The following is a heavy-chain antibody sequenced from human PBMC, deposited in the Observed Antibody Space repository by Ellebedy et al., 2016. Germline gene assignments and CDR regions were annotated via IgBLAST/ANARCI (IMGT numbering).Heavy chain of an antibody. Sequence: SVKVSCKASGGTFSRFGISWVRQAPGQGPEWMGGIVPIYGTTHYAQRFQGRVRMTADKSTTTVYMELSSLTSDDTAVYYCARDIGDGYYYGMDVWGQGTTVTVS. D-gene: IGHD1-26*01. CDR2: IVPIYGTT. J-gene: IGHJ6*02. CDR1: GGTFSRFG. V-gene: IGHV1-69*06. CDR3: ARDIGDGYYYGMDV.